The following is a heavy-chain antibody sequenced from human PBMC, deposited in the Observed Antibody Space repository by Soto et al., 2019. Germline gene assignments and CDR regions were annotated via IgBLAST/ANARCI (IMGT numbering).Heavy chain of an antibody. CDR3: ARADVAPDDHPDH. D-gene: IGHD2-2*01. V-gene: IGHV1-8*01. J-gene: IGHJ4*01. CDR2: MNPNSGNT. CDR1: GYTFTSYD. Sequence: ASVKVSCKASGYTFTSYDINWVRQATGQGLEWMGWMNPNSGNTGYAQKFQGRVTMTRNTSISTAYMELSSLRSEDTAVYYCARADVAPDDHPDHWGQGTLVTVSS.